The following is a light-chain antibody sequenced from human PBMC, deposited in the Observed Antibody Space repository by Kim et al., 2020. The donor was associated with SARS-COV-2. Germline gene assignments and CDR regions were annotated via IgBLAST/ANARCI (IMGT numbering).Light chain of an antibody. CDR1: RLGNKY. CDR2: QDT. J-gene: IGLJ2*01. V-gene: IGLV3-1*01. Sequence: SYELTQPPSVSVSPGQTASITCSGDRLGNKYVCWYQQKPGQSPVVVIYQDTQRPSGIPARFSGSNSGNTATLTISGTQAMDEADYYCQAWDSTTTVFGGG. CDR3: QAWDSTTTV.